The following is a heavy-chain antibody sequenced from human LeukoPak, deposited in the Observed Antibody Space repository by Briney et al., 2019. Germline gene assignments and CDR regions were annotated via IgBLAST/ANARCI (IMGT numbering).Heavy chain of an antibody. V-gene: IGHV3-7*01. D-gene: IGHD1-20*01. Sequence: GGSLRLSCAASGFTFSSCWMSWVRQAPGKGLEWVANIKQDGSEKYYVDSVKGRFTISRDNAKNSLYLQMNSLRAEDTAVYYCARWANWRERYFDYWGQGTLVTVSS. CDR3: ARWANWRERYFDY. CDR2: IKQDGSEK. J-gene: IGHJ4*02. CDR1: GFTFSSCW.